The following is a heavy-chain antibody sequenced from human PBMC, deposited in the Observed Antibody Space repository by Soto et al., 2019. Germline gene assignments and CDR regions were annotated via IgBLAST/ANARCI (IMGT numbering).Heavy chain of an antibody. D-gene: IGHD2-8*01. J-gene: IGHJ4*02. Sequence: EVQLLESGGGLVQPGGSLRLSCTASGFTFSNYAMSWVRQAPGKGLEWVSAISGSGGNTYYADSVKGRLTISRDNSKNTLYLQMNSLRVEDTAVYYCAREMGATAARFDYWGQGTLVTVST. V-gene: IGHV3-23*01. CDR2: ISGSGGNT. CDR3: AREMGATAARFDY. CDR1: GFTFSNYA.